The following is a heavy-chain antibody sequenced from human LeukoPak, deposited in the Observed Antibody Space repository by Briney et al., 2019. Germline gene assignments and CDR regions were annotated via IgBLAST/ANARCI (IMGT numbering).Heavy chain of an antibody. V-gene: IGHV3-21*01. D-gene: IGHD5-12*01. J-gene: IGHJ4*02. Sequence: GGSLRLSCAASGFTFSSYAMSWVRQAPGKGLEWVSSISTTSTYIFYADSLKGRFTISRDNAKNSVYLQMNSLRPEDTAVYYCSRDRLGGLDYXXXGTLVTVSS. CDR2: ISTTSTYI. CDR1: GFTFSSYA. CDR3: SRDRLGGLDY.